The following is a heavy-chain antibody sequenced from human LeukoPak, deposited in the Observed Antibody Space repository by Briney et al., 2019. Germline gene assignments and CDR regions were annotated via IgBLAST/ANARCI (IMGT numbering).Heavy chain of an antibody. V-gene: IGHV1-69*01. J-gene: IGHJ4*02. D-gene: IGHD6-19*01. Sequence: SVKVSCKASGGTFSSFAITWVRPAPGQGLEWMGGIIPIFGTANYAQKFQGRVTITADESTSTAHMELSSLRSEDTAVYYCATRAVADDSLFDYWGQGTLVTVSS. CDR3: ATRAVADDSLFDY. CDR1: GGTFSSFA. CDR2: IIPIFGTA.